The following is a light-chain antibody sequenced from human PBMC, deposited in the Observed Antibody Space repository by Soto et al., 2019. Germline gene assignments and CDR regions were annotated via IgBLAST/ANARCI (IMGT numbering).Light chain of an antibody. J-gene: IGKJ5*01. CDR3: QQYNTWSSIT. V-gene: IGKV3-15*01. Sequence: EIVMTQSPATLSVSPGERVTLSCRASQSISSNLAWYQQKPGQAPSLLMSGTSTRATGIPARFSGSGSGTEFTLTISSLQSEDFAGYYCQQYNTWSSITFGQGTRLEIK. CDR1: QSISSN. CDR2: GTS.